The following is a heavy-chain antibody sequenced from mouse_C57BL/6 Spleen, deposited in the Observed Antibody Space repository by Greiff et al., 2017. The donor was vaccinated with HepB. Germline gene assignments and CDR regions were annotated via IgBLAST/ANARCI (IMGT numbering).Heavy chain of an antibody. V-gene: IGHV5-17*01. D-gene: IGHD1-1*01. J-gene: IGHJ1*03. CDR1: GFTFSDYG. CDR2: ISSCSSTI. CDR3: ATSYYGSSYGYFDV. Sequence: EVQLVESGGGLVKPGGSLKLSCAASGFTFSDYGMHWVRQAPEKGLEWVAYISSCSSTIYYADTVKGRFTISRDNAKNTLFLQMTSLRSEDTAMYYCATSYYGSSYGYFDVWGTGTTVTVSS.